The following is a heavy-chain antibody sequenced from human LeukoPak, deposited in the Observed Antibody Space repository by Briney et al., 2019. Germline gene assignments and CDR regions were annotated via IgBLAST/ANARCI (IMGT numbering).Heavy chain of an antibody. CDR2: IPGIEGST. CDR1: GFTLHRYS. CDR3: AKDLSMGAFDF. V-gene: IGHV3-23*01. Sequence: PGACLRLSCAASGFTLHRYSMSWVRHPPRRGGEWVSDIPGIEGSTHHADSLKGRFTISRDNAKNTLSLQMNSLRAEDTDMYYCAKDLSMGAFDFWGQGTLVTVSS. D-gene: IGHD4/OR15-4a*01. J-gene: IGHJ4*02.